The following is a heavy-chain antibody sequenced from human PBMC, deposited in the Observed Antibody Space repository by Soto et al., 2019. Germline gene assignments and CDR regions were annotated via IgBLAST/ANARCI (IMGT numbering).Heavy chain of an antibody. Sequence: QLQLVESGSGLVRPSQALSLSCNVSGGSLSSGGCSWAWVRLPTGHGLEWIGYIFDTGKTYFSASLKRRIAVSVVRYRNQFPSQSASVTAADMVRYYSASLNGYRRYFDHWGRGTLVTVSS. J-gene: IGHJ2*01. CDR1: GGSLSSGGCS. D-gene: IGHD5-12*01. CDR3: ASLNGYRRYFDH. CDR2: IFDTGKT. V-gene: IGHV4-30-2*01.